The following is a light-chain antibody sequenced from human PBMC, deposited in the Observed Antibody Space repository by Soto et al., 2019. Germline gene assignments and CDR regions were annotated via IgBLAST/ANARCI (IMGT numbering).Light chain of an antibody. V-gene: IGKV3-20*01. CDR1: QSVSSSY. CDR2: DAS. CDR3: QQYGSSPRT. J-gene: IGKJ1*01. Sequence: EIVLTQSPGTLSLSPGERATLSCRASQSVSSSYLAWYQQKPGQAPRLLIYDASSRATGIPDRFSGSGSGTDFTLTISRLEPEDFAVYYCQQYGSSPRTFGQVNKVEIK.